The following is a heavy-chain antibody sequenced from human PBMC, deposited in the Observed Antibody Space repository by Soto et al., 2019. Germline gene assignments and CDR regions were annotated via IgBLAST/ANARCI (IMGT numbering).Heavy chain of an antibody. V-gene: IGHV4-34*01. CDR2: LDQSGGT. D-gene: IGHD3-16*01. J-gene: IGHJ6*02. CDR1: GDSLRGQS. Sequence: SETLSLTCAVVGDSLRGQSWNWIRQSPGKGLEWIGELDQSGGTNYNPSLKSRAIISDDTSKNQFSLTLTSVTAADTAVYYCAREDSYGGSVESLDVWGQGTKVTAYS. CDR3: AREDSYGGSVESLDV.